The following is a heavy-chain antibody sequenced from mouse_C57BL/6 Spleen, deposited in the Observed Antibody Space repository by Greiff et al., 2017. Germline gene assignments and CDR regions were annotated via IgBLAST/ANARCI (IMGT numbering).Heavy chain of an antibody. Sequence: EVKLVESGGGLVKPGGSMKLSCAASGFTFSDYGMHWVRQAPEKGLEWVAYISSGSSTIYYADTVKGRFTISRDNAKNTLFLQMTSLRSEDTAMYYCARGIPYYYGSMDYWGQGTSVTVSS. CDR2: ISSGSSTI. D-gene: IGHD1-1*01. J-gene: IGHJ4*01. CDR3: ARGIPYYYGSMDY. V-gene: IGHV5-17*01. CDR1: GFTFSDYG.